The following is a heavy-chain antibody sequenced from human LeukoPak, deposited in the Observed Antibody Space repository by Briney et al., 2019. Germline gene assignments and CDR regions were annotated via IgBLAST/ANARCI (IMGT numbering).Heavy chain of an antibody. D-gene: IGHD3-3*01. CDR3: AGGGSITIFGVDHEYYFDY. CDR2: INWNGGST. J-gene: IGHJ4*02. V-gene: IGHV3-20*04. Sequence: GGSLRLSCAASGFTFDDYGMSWVRQAPGKGLEWVSGINWNGGSTGYADSVKGRFTISRDNAKNSLYLQMNSLRAEDTALYYCAGGGSITIFGVDHEYYFDYWGQGTLVTVSS. CDR1: GFTFDDYG.